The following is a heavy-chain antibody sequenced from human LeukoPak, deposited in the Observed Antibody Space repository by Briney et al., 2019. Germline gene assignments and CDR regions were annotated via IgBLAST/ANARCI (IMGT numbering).Heavy chain of an antibody. CDR3: ASSGLYDYVWGSYRPPFDY. V-gene: IGHV3-20*04. CDR1: GFTFDDYG. CDR2: INWNGGST. J-gene: IGHJ4*02. Sequence: GGSLRLSCAASGFTFDDYGMSWVRQAPGKGLEWASGINWNGGSTGYADSVKGRFTISRDNAKNSLYLQMNSLRAEDTALYYCASSGLYDYVWGSYRPPFDYWGQGTLVTVS. D-gene: IGHD3-16*02.